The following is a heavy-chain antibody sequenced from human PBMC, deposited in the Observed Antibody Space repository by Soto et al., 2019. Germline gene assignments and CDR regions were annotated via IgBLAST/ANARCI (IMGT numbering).Heavy chain of an antibody. CDR3: ASGSSVSAYIDY. D-gene: IGHD6-13*01. V-gene: IGHV4-61*01. CDR1: GGSVSSGTSY. CDR2: IYNSGST. Sequence: QVQLQESGPGLVKPSETLSLTCTVSGGSVSSGTSYWSWIRQPPGKGLEWIGYIYNSGSTDYNPSLKSPVTISLATSKNQFSLKLSSVTAADTAVYYCASGSSVSAYIDYWGQGTLVTVSS. J-gene: IGHJ4*02.